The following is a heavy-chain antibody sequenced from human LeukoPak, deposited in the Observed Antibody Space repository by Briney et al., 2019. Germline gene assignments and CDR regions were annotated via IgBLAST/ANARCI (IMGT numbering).Heavy chain of an antibody. CDR2: IYYGGST. D-gene: IGHD6-19*01. J-gene: IGHJ4*02. V-gene: IGHV4-39*01. Sequence: SETLSLTCTVSGGSITSNNYYWGWIRQPPGKGLEWIGSIYYGGSTYYNPSLKSRLTISVDTSKNQFSLKLSSATAADTAVYYCARAVPFSSAWLPFDYWGQGILVTVSP. CDR1: GGSITSNNYY. CDR3: ARAVPFSSAWLPFDY.